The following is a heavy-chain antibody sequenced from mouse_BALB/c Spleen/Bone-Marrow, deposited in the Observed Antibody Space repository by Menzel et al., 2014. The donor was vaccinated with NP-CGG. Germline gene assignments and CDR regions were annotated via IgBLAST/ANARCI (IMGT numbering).Heavy chain of an antibody. J-gene: IGHJ4*01. V-gene: IGHV1-69*02. Sequence: QVQLQQSGAELVRPGASVKLSCKASGYTFTSYWINWVKQRPGQGLERIGNIYPSDSYTNYNQKFKDKATLTVDKSSSTANMQLSSPTSEDSAVYYCTRRDYAMDYWGQGTSVTVSS. CDR2: IYPSDSYT. CDR1: GYTFTSYW. CDR3: TRRDYAMDY.